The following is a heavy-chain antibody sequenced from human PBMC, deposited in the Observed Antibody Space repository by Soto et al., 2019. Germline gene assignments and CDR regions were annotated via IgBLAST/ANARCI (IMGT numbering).Heavy chain of an antibody. J-gene: IGHJ4*02. CDR2: IIPILGIA. CDR3: ARGLRDGSEGY. V-gene: IGHV1-69*02. CDR1: GGTFSSYT. D-gene: IGHD5-12*01. Sequence: QVQLVQSGAEVKKPRSSVKVSCKASGGTFSSYTISWVRQAPGQGLEWMGRIIPILGIANYAQKFQGRVTITADKSTSTAYMELSSLRSEDTAVYYCARGLRDGSEGYWGQGTLVTVSS.